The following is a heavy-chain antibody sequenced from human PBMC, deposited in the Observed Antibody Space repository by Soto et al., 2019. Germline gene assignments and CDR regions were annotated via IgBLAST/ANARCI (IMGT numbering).Heavy chain of an antibody. CDR3: VIDQYSSSSISFVX. J-gene: IGHJ4*02. V-gene: IGHV3-7*01. Sequence: GGSLRLSCAASGFTFSTYWMSWVRQAPGRGLEWVASIKQDGSEKSYVDSVKGRFTISRDSGKNSLYLQMNNLRAEDTAVYYCVIDQYSSSSISFVXLGQGALVTVSS. CDR2: IKQDGSEK. D-gene: IGHD1-26*01. CDR1: GFTFSTYW.